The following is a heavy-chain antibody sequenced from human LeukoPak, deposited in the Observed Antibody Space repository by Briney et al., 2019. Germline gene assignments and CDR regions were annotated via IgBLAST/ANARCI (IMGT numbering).Heavy chain of an antibody. D-gene: IGHD2-2*03. CDR1: GFTFSSYW. J-gene: IGHJ6*03. CDR2: IKQDGSEK. Sequence: GGSLRLSCAASGFTFSSYWMSWVRQAPGKGLEWVANIKQDGSEKYYVDSVKGRFTISRDNAKNSLCLQMNSLRAKDTAVYYCARDGYCSSTSCSWGYYMDVWGKGTTVTVSS. CDR3: ARDGYCSSTSCSWGYYMDV. V-gene: IGHV3-7*01.